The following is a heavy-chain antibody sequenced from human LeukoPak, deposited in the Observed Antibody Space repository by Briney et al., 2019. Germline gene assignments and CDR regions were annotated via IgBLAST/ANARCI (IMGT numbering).Heavy chain of an antibody. CDR2: LYHSGTT. CDR1: GGSISSYY. J-gene: IGHJ4*02. CDR3: AGGGQWLAFDS. V-gene: IGHV4-59*01. D-gene: IGHD6-19*01. Sequence: SETLSLTCSVSGGSISSYYWSWIRQPPGKGLEWIGCLYHSGTTTYNPSLKSRITISVDTSRNQFSLKLNSMTAAATALYFCAGGGQWLAFDSWGQGTLVTVSS.